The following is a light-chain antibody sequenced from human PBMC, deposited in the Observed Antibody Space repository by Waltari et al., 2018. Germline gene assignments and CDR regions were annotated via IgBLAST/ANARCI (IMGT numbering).Light chain of an antibody. V-gene: IGLV2-23*03. CDR3: CSYAGSATFAV. J-gene: IGLJ3*02. CDR1: SSDVGNYDI. CDR2: EGN. Sequence: QSALTQPASVSGSPGQSITISCTGPSSDVGNYDIISSYQQHPNKAPKLIIYEGNKRPSGVSNRFSGSTSGNTASLTISGLQAEDEADYFCCSYAGSATFAVFGGGTKLTVL.